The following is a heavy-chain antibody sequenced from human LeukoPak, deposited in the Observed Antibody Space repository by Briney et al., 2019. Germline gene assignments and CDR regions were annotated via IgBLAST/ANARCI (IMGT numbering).Heavy chain of an antibody. CDR2: IYPGDSDT. D-gene: IGHD5-18*01. Sequence: GESLKISCKGSGYSFTSYWIGWVRQIPGKGLEWMGIIYPGDSDTRYSPSFQGKVTISADKSISTAYLQWSSLKASDTAMYYCARLSGYSYGYFFFPLDYWGQGTLVTVSS. CDR1: GYSFTSYW. J-gene: IGHJ4*02. CDR3: ARLSGYSYGYFFFPLDY. V-gene: IGHV5-51*03.